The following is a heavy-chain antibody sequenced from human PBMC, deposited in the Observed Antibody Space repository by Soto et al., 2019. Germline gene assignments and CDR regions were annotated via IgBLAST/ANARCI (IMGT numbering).Heavy chain of an antibody. CDR3: AKGKYAGSLYFDY. D-gene: IGHD2-2*01. J-gene: IGHJ4*02. CDR1: GFTFSSNT. CDR2: ISASGSER. V-gene: IGHV3-23*01. Sequence: EVQLLESGGGLVQPGGSLRLSCAASGFTFSSNTMSWVRQAPGKGLEWVSIISASGSERYYADSVKGRFTFSRDNSKNTLYLQMNSLTAEDTAVYYCAKGKYAGSLYFDYWGQGTLVTVSS.